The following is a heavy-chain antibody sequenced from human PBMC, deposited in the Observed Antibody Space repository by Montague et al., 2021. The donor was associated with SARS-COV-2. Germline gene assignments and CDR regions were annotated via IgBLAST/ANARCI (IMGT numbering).Heavy chain of an antibody. CDR1: GGSFSGYY. CDR3: ARVRYSGSGTSWGMDV. Sequence: SETLSLTCAVYGGSFSGYYWSWIRQPPGKGLQWIGEINHRGSTNYNKPFKSRGTISVDTSKNQFSLQLSSVTAADKAVYYCARVRYSGSGTSWGMDVWGQGTTVTVSS. V-gene: IGHV4-34*01. CDR2: INHRGST. J-gene: IGHJ6*02. D-gene: IGHD3-10*01.